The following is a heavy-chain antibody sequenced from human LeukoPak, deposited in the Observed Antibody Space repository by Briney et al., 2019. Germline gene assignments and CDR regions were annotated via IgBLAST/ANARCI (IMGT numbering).Heavy chain of an antibody. V-gene: IGHV3-9*01. CDR2: INWNSGSI. CDR3: AKDSAAVTEMGYFGY. CDR1: GFTFDDYA. Sequence: GGSLRLSCAASGFTFDDYAMHWVRQAPGKGLEWVSGINWNSGSIGYADSVKGRFTISRDNAKNSLYLQMSSLRAEDTALYYCAKDSAAVTEMGYFGYWGQGTLVIVSS. J-gene: IGHJ4*02. D-gene: IGHD5-18*01.